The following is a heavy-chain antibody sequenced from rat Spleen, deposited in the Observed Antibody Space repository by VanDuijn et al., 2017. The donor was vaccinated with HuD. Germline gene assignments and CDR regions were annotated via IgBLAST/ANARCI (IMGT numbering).Heavy chain of an antibody. J-gene: IGHJ2*01. D-gene: IGHD1-7*01. CDR2: IRNKANGYTT. CDR1: GFTFTDFY. CDR3: ARTNFFDY. V-gene: IGHV7-7*01. Sequence: EVKLLESGGGLVQPGGSMRLSCAASGFTFTDFYMNWIRQPAGKAPEWLGFIRNKANGYTTEYNPSVKGRFTISRDNTQNMLYLQMNTLRAEDTATYYCARTNFFDYWGQGVMVTVSS.